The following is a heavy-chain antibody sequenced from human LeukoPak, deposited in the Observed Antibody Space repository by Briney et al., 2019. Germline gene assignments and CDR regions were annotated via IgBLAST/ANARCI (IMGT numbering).Heavy chain of an antibody. CDR2: INPLGGST. V-gene: IGHV1-46*01. D-gene: IGHD5-12*01. CDR3: ARAYSGYDFAFGWFDP. CDR1: GYTFTNYY. J-gene: IGHJ5*02. Sequence: ASVKVSCKASGYTFTNYYLHWVRQAPGQGLEWMGIINPLGGSTNYAQRFRGRVTMTRDLSTSTVYMELSSLRSEDTAVYYCARAYSGYDFAFGWFDPWGQGTLVTVSS.